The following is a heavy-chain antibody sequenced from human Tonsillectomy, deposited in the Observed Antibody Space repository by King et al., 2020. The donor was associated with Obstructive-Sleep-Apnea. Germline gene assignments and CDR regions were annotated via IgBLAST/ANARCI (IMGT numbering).Heavy chain of an antibody. V-gene: IGHV4-4*02. CDR3: AREIHVGELYFDY. CDR2: IYRLGNT. CDR1: GASISSGDW. D-gene: IGHD3-16*01. J-gene: IGHJ4*02. Sequence: VQLQESGPGLVEPSGILSLTCAVSGASISSGDWWSWVRQPPGKGLEWIGEIYRLGNTNYNSSLKSRVTISMDKSRNHFSLNLGSLTAADTAVYYCAREIHVGELYFDYWGPGILVTVSA.